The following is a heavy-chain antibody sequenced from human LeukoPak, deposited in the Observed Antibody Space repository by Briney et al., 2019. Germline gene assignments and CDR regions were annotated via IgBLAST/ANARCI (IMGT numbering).Heavy chain of an antibody. J-gene: IGHJ5*02. Sequence: SETLSLTCTVSGGSISTYHWSWIRQPPGKGLEWIGYIYYSGSTSYNPSLKSRVTISVDTSKNQFSLKLSSATAADMAVYYCARQGYCSGANCYAGGDWFDPWGQGTLVTVSS. D-gene: IGHD2-2*01. V-gene: IGHV4-59*12. CDR2: IYYSGST. CDR1: GGSISTYH. CDR3: ARQGYCSGANCYAGGDWFDP.